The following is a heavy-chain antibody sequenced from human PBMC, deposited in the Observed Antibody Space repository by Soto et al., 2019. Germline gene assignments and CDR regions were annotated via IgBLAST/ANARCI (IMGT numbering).Heavy chain of an antibody. Sequence: SETLSLTCTVSGGSISSYYWSWIRQPPGKGLEWIGYIYYSGSTNYNPSLKSRVTISVDTSKNQFSLKLSSVTAADTAVYYCARVVSFYGSGSYYIGPNWFDPWGQGTLVTVSS. CDR2: IYYSGST. J-gene: IGHJ5*02. CDR3: ARVVSFYGSGSYYIGPNWFDP. CDR1: GGSISSYY. D-gene: IGHD3-10*01. V-gene: IGHV4-59*01.